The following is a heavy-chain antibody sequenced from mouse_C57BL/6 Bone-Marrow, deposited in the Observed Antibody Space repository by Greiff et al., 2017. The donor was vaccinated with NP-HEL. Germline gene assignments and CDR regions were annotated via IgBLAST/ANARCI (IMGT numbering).Heavy chain of an antibody. D-gene: IGHD2-4*01. J-gene: IGHJ3*01. Sequence: EVKLVESGGDLVKPGGSLKLSCAASGFTFSSYGMSWVRQTPDKRLEWVATISSGGSYTYYPDSVKGRFTISRDNAKNTLYLQMSSLKSEDTAMYYCARQIYYDYDGGAWFAYWGQGTLVTVSA. CDR1: GFTFSSYG. CDR3: ARQIYYDYDGGAWFAY. V-gene: IGHV5-6*01. CDR2: ISSGGSYT.